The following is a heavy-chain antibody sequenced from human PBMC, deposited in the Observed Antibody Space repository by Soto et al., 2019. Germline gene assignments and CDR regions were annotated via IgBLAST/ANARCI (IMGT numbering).Heavy chain of an antibody. V-gene: IGHV1-2*04. J-gene: IGHJ6*02. CDR2: INPNSGGT. Sequence: ASVKVSCKASGYTFTGYYMHWVRQAPGQGLEWMGWINPNSGGTNYAQKFQGWVTMTRDTSISTAYMELSSLRAEDTAVYYCAKDQHKGFSCTNGVCYTVFYYGMDVWGQGTTVTVSS. CDR1: GYTFTGYY. CDR3: AKDQHKGFSCTNGVCYTVFYYGMDV. D-gene: IGHD2-8*01.